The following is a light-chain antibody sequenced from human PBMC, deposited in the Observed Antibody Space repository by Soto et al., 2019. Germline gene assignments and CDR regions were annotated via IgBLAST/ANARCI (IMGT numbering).Light chain of an antibody. J-gene: IGKJ2*01. CDR2: KAS. CDR1: QSISIW. CDR3: QQYNSYSYT. Sequence: IQMTQSPSTLSASVGDRVTITCRASQSISIWLAWYQQKPGKAPKLLIYKASSLESEVPSRFSGSGSGTEFTLTINSLQPDDSATYYCQQYNSYSYTFGQGTKLEIK. V-gene: IGKV1-5*03.